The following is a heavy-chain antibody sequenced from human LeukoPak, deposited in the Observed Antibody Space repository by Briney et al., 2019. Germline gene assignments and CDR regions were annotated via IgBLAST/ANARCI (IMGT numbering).Heavy chain of an antibody. CDR3: ASSGAYGSGSIRYGMDV. V-gene: IGHV3-66*01. D-gene: IGHD3-10*01. CDR2: IYSGGST. CDR1: GFTSSANY. J-gene: IGHJ6*02. Sequence: GGSLRLSCAASGFTSSANYMSWVRQAPGKGLEWVSVIYSGGSTYYADSVKGRFTISRDNSKNTLFLQMNSLRAEDTAVYYCASSGAYGSGSIRYGMDVWGQGTTVTVFS.